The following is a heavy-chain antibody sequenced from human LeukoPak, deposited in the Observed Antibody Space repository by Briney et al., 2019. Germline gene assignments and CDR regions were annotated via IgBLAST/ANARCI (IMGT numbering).Heavy chain of an antibody. J-gene: IGHJ6*03. CDR2: ILYSGST. CDR3: ARGGSGSYPYYHYYYMDV. CDR1: GGSISSGGYY. V-gene: IGHV4-31*01. Sequence: SQTLSLTCTVSGGSISSGGYYWSWIRQHPGKGLEWIVYILYSGSTYYNPSLKSPVTISVDTSENQFSLKLSSVTAADTAVYYCARGGSGSYPYYHYYYMDVWGKGTTVTVSS. D-gene: IGHD1-26*01.